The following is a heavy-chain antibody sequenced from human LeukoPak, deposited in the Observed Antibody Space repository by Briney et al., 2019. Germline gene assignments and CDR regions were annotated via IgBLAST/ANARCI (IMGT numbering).Heavy chain of an antibody. J-gene: IGHJ5*02. CDR1: GYSFTSYW. D-gene: IGHD2-21*02. V-gene: IGHV5-51*01. Sequence: GESLKISCKGSGYSFTSYWIGWVRQMPEKGPGWMGIIYPGDSDTRYSPSFQGRVTISADKSISTAYLQWSSLKASDTAIYYCARRGSPGGDSLGWFDPWGQGTLVTVSS. CDR2: IYPGDSDT. CDR3: ARRGSPGGDSLGWFDP.